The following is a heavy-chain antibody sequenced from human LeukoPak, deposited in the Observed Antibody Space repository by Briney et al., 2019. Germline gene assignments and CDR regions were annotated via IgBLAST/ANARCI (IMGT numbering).Heavy chain of an antibody. D-gene: IGHD1-26*01. Sequence: GGSLRLSCAASGFTFSSYDMHWVRQATGKGLEWVSGIGIAGGTYYGGSVKGRFTISRENAKNSLYLQMNNLRAGDTAVYYCARARVRATELDYWGQGTLVTVSS. CDR1: GFTFSSYD. CDR2: IGIAGGT. J-gene: IGHJ4*02. V-gene: IGHV3-13*01. CDR3: ARARVRATELDY.